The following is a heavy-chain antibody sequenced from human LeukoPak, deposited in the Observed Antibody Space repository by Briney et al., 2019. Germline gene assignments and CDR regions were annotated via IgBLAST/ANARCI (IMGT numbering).Heavy chain of an antibody. CDR2: ISTSSSYI. Sequence: GGSLRLSCAASGFTLSTYNMKWVRQAPRKGLEWVSSISTSSSYIYYADSVKGRFTISRDNAKKSVYLQMNSLRAEDTAVYYCARAYSERYGLGYYYMDVWGKGTTVTISS. V-gene: IGHV3-21*01. J-gene: IGHJ6*03. CDR1: GFTLSTYN. D-gene: IGHD1-26*01. CDR3: ARAYSERYGLGYYYMDV.